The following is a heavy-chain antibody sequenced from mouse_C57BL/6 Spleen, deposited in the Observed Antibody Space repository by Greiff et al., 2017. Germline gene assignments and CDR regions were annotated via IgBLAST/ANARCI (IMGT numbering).Heavy chain of an antibody. CDR3: ATVCYYGSSSRYFDV. J-gene: IGHJ1*03. CDR2: IDPSDSYT. Sequence: QVQLQQPGAELVQPGASVKLSCKASGYTFTDYWMQWVKQRPGQGLEWIGEIDPSDSYTNYNKKFKGKATLTVDTSSNTAYLQLSRLTSEDSAVYYGATVCYYGSSSRYFDVWGTGTTVTVSS. V-gene: IGHV1-50*01. CDR1: GYTFTDYW. D-gene: IGHD1-1*01.